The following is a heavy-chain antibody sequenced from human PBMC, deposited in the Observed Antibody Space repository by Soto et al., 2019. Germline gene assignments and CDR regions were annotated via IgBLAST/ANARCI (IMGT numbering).Heavy chain of an antibody. CDR2: ISPDGSNA. CDR3: ARGPSHGAFDI. J-gene: IGHJ3*02. Sequence: QVQLVESGGDVVQPGRSLRLSCAASGSTFSSYDIHWVRQAPGKGLEWVAHISPDGSNAYYADSVKGRFIISRDNAKNMVYLQMNSLRVEDTSVYTCARGPSHGAFDIWGQGTMVTVSS. CDR1: GSTFSSYD. V-gene: IGHV3-30-3*01.